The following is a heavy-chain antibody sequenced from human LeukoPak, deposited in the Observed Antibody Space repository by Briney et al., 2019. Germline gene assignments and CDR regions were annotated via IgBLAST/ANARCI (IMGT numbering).Heavy chain of an antibody. CDR1: GFTFSSDW. D-gene: IGHD5-24*01. J-gene: IGHJ4*02. CDR2: INQDGSER. Sequence: GGSLRLSCAASGFTFSSDWMSWGRQAPGKGLEWVAKINQDGSERYYADSVKGRFTISRDNAKNTLYLQMNSLGAEDTAVYYCARELVEMATLAYFDYWGQGTLVTVSS. V-gene: IGHV3-7*03. CDR3: ARELVEMATLAYFDY.